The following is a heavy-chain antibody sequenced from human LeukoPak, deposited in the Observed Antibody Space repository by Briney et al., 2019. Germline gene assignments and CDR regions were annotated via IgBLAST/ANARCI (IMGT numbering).Heavy chain of an antibody. V-gene: IGHV3-7*04. CDR1: GFTFSSYW. D-gene: IGHD6-6*01. CDR3: ARARRKQLASYYYYMDV. Sequence: GGSLRLSCAASGFTFSSYWMSWVRQAPGKGLEWVANIKQDGSEKYYVDSVKGRFTISRDNAKNSLYLQMNSLRAEDTAVYYCARARRKQLASYYYYMDVWGKGTTVTVSS. J-gene: IGHJ6*03. CDR2: IKQDGSEK.